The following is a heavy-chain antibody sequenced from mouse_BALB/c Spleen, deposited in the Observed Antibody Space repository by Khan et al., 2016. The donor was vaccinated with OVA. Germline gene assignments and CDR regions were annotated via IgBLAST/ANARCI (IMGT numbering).Heavy chain of an antibody. CDR1: GYSFTSYY. V-gene: IGHV1S135*01. D-gene: IGHD2-2*01. CDR3: TRNGYVAWFTY. CDR2: IDPFSGDT. Sequence: EVQLQQSGPELMKPGASVKISCKASGYSFTSYYIHWVMQSHGKSLEWIGYIDPFSGDTTYNQKFKGKATLTVDKSSSTAYIHLSSLTSEDSAVYYCTRNGYVAWFTYWGQGTLVTVSA. J-gene: IGHJ3*01.